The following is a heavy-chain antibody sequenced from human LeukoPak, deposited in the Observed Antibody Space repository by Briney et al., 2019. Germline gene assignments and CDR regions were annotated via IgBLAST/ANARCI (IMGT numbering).Heavy chain of an antibody. CDR2: ISSSGSTI. V-gene: IGHV3-48*03. D-gene: IGHD6-13*01. J-gene: IGHJ4*02. Sequence: GGSLRLSCAASGFTFSSYEMNWVRQAPGKGLEWVSYISSSGSTIYYADSVKGRFTISRDNAKNSLYLQMNSLRAEDTAVYYCAREASSSWYSRNFDYWGQGTLVTVSS. CDR1: GFTFSSYE. CDR3: AREASSSWYSRNFDY.